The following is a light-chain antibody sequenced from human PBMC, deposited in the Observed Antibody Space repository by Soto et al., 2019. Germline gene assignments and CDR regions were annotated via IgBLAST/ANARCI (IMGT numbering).Light chain of an antibody. CDR3: QQRSNWLYT. CDR2: DAS. V-gene: IGKV3-11*01. CDR1: QSVSSY. J-gene: IGKJ2*01. Sequence: EIVLTQSPATLSLSPGERATLSCRASQSVSSYLAWYQQKPGQAPRLLIFDASNRATGIPPRFSGSGSGTDFTLTISSLEPEDFAVYYCQQRSNWLYTFGQGTKVDIK.